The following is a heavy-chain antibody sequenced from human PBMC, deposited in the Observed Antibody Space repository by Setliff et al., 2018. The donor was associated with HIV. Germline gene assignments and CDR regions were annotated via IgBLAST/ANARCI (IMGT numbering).Heavy chain of an antibody. J-gene: IGHJ4*02. CDR3: ARASCSSTSCFGDY. CDR2: IIPILGIA. V-gene: IGHV1-69*10. D-gene: IGHD2-2*01. Sequence: SVKVSCKASGDTFSSYAISWVRQAPGQGLEWMGGIIPILGIANYAQKFQDRVTITADKSTDTAYMELSSLRSEDTAVYYCARASCSSTSCFGDYWGQGTLVTVSS. CDR1: GDTFSSYA.